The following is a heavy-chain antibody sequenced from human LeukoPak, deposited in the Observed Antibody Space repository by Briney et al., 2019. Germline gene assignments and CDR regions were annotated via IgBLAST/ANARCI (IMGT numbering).Heavy chain of an antibody. Sequence: GASVKVSCKASGYTFTSNALGWVRQAPGQGLEWMGWINTNTGNPTYAQGFTGRFVFSLNTSDNTAYLQISSLQAEDTAVYSCVSFFCTSALCYYLDYWGQGTLVTVSS. V-gene: IGHV7-4-1*02. J-gene: IGHJ4*02. CDR1: GYTFTSNA. CDR2: INTNTGNP. D-gene: IGHD2-8*01. CDR3: VSFFCTSALCYYLDY.